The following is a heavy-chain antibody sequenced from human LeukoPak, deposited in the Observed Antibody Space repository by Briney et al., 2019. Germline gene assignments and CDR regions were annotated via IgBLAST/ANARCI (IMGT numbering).Heavy chain of an antibody. CDR1: GFTVSTSY. CDR3: AKDIGPWPANYFDY. J-gene: IGHJ4*02. Sequence: SGGSLRLSCAASGFTVSTSYMHWVRQAPGKGLEWVSGISWNSGSIGYADSVKGRFTISRDNAKNSLYLQMNSLRAEDMALYYCAKDIGPWPANYFDYWGQGTLVTVSS. CDR2: ISWNSGSI. V-gene: IGHV3-9*03. D-gene: IGHD6-25*01.